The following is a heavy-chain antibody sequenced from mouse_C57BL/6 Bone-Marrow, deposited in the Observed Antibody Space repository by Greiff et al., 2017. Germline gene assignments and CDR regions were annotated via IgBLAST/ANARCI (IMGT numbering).Heavy chain of an antibody. CDR3: ARRGWYFDY. CDR1: GYTFTSYW. D-gene: IGHD3-3*01. J-gene: IGHJ2*01. Sequence: QVQLQQSGAELVMPGASVKLSCKASGYTFTSYWMHWVKQRPGQGLEWIGEIDPSDSYTNYNQTFKGKSTLTVDKSSSTAYMQLSSLTSEDYAVYYCARRGWYFDYWGRGTTLTVSS. V-gene: IGHV1-69*01. CDR2: IDPSDSYT.